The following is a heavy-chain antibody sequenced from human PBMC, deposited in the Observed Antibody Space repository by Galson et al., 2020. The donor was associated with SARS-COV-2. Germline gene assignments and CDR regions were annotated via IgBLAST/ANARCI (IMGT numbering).Heavy chain of an antibody. CDR1: GFTFSSYA. V-gene: IGHV3-30*04. D-gene: IGHD1-26*01. CDR2: ISSDGRNE. Sequence: GGSLRLSCAASGFTFSSYAIHWVRQAPGKGLEWVAVISSDGRNEYYAASVKGRFTISRDNSRNTLNVQLDSLRAEDTAVYYCARGGREFYFDLWGRGTLVIVSS. J-gene: IGHJ2*01. CDR3: ARGGREFYFDL.